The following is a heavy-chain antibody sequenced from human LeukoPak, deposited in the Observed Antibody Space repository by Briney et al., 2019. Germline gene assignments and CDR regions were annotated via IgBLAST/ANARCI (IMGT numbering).Heavy chain of an antibody. D-gene: IGHD3-10*01. CDR1: GFTFSSYA. CDR2: ITGSGGST. Sequence: GGSLRLSCAASGFTFSSYAMSWVRQAPGKGLEWVSAITGSGGSTYYADSVKGRFPISRDNSKNTLYVQMNSLRAEDTAVYYCAKDYYVSGSYRHFDYWGQGTLVTVSS. CDR3: AKDYYVSGSYRHFDY. J-gene: IGHJ4*02. V-gene: IGHV3-23*01.